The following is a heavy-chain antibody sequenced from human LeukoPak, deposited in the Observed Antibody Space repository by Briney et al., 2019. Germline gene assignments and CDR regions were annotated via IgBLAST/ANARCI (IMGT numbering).Heavy chain of an antibody. CDR1: GGSFSGYY. J-gene: IGHJ3*02. Sequence: PSETLSLTCAVYGGSFSGYYWSWIRQPPGKGLEWIGEINHSGSTNYSPSLKSRVTISVDTSKNQFSLKLNSVTAADTAVYYCARGRYSSGWYQSGDAFDIWGQGTMVTVSS. V-gene: IGHV4-34*01. D-gene: IGHD6-19*01. CDR3: ARGRYSSGWYQSGDAFDI. CDR2: INHSGST.